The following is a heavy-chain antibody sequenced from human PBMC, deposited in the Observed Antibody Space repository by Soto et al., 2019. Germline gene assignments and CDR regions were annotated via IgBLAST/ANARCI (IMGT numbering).Heavy chain of an antibody. CDR1: GFTFSSYG. CDR3: ARGPTSGWYHYFDY. D-gene: IGHD6-19*01. J-gene: IGHJ4*02. V-gene: IGHV3-33*01. CDR2: IWYDGSNK. Sequence: GGSLRLSCAASGFTFSSYGMHWVRQAPGKGLEWVAVIWYDGSNKYYADSVKGRFTISRDNSKNTLYLQMNSLRAEDTAVYYCARGPTSGWYHYFDYWGQGTLVTVSS.